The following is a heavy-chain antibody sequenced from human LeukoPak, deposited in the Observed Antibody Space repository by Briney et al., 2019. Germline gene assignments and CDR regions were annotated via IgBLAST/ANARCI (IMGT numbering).Heavy chain of an antibody. D-gene: IGHD6-19*01. V-gene: IGHV3-49*03. CDR1: GFTFGDYL. CDR3: GSGSGWYSPDY. Sequence: GGSLRLSCTVSGFTFGDYLMNWFRQAPGKGLEWVGFIRSKAYGGTTEYAASVKGRFTISRDDSKSIAHLQMNSLKTEDTAVYYCGSGSGWYSPDYWGQGTLVTVSS. CDR2: IRSKAYGGTT. J-gene: IGHJ4*02.